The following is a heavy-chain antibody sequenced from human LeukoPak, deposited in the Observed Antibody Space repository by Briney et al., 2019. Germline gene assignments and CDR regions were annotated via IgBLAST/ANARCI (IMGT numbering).Heavy chain of an antibody. CDR1: GYTFTGYY. CDR3: ARELLWVTTSRWFDP. J-gene: IGHJ5*02. CDR2: INPNSGGT. D-gene: IGHD4-11*01. V-gene: IGHV1-2*02. Sequence: ASVKVSCKASGYTFTGYYMHWVRQAPGQELEWMGWINPNSGGTNYAQKFQGRVTMTRDTSISTAYMELSRLRSDDTAVYYCARELLWVTTSRWFDPWGQGTQVTVSS.